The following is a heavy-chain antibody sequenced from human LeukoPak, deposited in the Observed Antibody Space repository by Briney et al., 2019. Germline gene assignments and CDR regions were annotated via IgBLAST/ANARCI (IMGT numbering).Heavy chain of an antibody. D-gene: IGHD3-10*01. CDR1: GFTFSSYS. V-gene: IGHV3-21*01. Sequence: GGSLRLSCAASGFTFSSYSMNWVRQAPGKGLEWVSSISSSSSYIYYADSVKGRFTISRDNAKNSLYLQMNSLRAEDTAVYYCARDPLYYGSGFDYWGQGTLVTVSS. CDR3: ARDPLYYGSGFDY. J-gene: IGHJ4*02. CDR2: ISSSSSYI.